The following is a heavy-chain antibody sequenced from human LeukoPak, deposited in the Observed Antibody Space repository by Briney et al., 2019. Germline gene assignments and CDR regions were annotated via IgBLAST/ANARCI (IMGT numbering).Heavy chain of an antibody. CDR3: AKRAFSSGAFDI. CDR2: ISGSGGST. D-gene: IGHD3-10*01. V-gene: IGHV3-23*01. Sequence: GGSLSLSCAASGFTFSSYAMSWVRQAQGQGLEWVSAISGSGGSTYYADSVKGRFTISRDNSKNTLYLQMNSLRAEDTAVYYCAKRAFSSGAFDIWGQGTMVTVSS. J-gene: IGHJ3*02. CDR1: GFTFSSYA.